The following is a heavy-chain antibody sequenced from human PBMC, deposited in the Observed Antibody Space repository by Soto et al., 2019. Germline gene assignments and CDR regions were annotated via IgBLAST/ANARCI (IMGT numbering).Heavy chain of an antibody. CDR1: GGSISSDNYY. CDR3: ASTSYFDNSGSAS. V-gene: IGHV4-30-4*01. J-gene: IGHJ5*02. CDR2: IYYSGST. D-gene: IGHD3-22*01. Sequence: QVQLQESGPGLVKPSQTLSLTCTVSGGSISSDNYYWSWIRQPPGKGLEWIGYIYYSGSTYYSPSLKSRVIISIDKPKNQFSLNLNSVTAEDTAVYYCASTSYFDNSGSASWGQGTLVTVSS.